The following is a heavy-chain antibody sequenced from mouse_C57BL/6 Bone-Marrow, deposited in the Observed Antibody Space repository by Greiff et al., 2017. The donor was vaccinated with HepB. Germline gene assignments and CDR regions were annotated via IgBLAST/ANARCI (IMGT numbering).Heavy chain of an antibody. CDR3: AREGLRRAMDY. CDR1: GYTFTSYG. D-gene: IGHD2-2*01. J-gene: IGHJ4*01. CDR2: IYPRSGNT. Sequence: VQLQQSGAELARPGASVKLSCKASGYTFTSYGISWVKQRTGQGLEWIGEIYPRSGNTYYNEKFKGKATLTADKSSSTAYMELRSLTSEDSVVYFCAREGLRRAMDYWGQGTSVTVSS. V-gene: IGHV1-81*01.